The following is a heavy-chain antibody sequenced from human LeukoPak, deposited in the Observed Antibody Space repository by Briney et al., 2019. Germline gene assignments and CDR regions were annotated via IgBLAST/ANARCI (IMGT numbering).Heavy chain of an antibody. CDR3: AEGYYYDSSGYYQHFDH. J-gene: IGHJ4*02. D-gene: IGHD3-22*01. Sequence: GRSLRLSCAASGFTFSNFGIHWVRQAPGKGLEWVALISYDGSNQYYAESVKGRFTISRDNSKNTLYLQMNSLRAEDTAVYYCAEGYYYDSSGYYQHFDHWGQGTLVTVSS. CDR2: ISYDGSNQ. CDR1: GFTFSNFG. V-gene: IGHV3-30*18.